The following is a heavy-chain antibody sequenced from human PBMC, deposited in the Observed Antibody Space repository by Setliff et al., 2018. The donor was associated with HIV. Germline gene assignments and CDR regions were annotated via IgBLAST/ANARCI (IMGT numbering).Heavy chain of an antibody. V-gene: IGHV4-59*01. D-gene: IGHD3-16*01. Sequence: SETLSLTCSVSGGSMRNYYWSWIRQPPGKGLEWVGYISYTGNTTYNPSLASRVTISIDTSKMQFSLKLTSVSAADTAVYYCANMGGRYVGYFESWGQGTLVTVSS. CDR2: ISYTGNT. CDR1: GGSMRNYY. CDR3: ANMGGRYVGYFES. J-gene: IGHJ4*02.